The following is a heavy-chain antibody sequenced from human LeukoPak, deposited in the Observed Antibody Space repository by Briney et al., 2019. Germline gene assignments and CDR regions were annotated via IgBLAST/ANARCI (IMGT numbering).Heavy chain of an antibody. D-gene: IGHD3-9*01. CDR3: ARVVRDYDILTGYYQNFDY. Sequence: GASVKVSCKASGYTLTSYGISWVRQAPGQGLEWMGWISAYNGNTNYAQKLQGRVTMTTDTSTSTAYMELRSLRSDDTAVYYCARVVRDYDILTGYYQNFDYWGQGTLVTVS. V-gene: IGHV1-18*01. J-gene: IGHJ4*02. CDR1: GYTLTSYG. CDR2: ISAYNGNT.